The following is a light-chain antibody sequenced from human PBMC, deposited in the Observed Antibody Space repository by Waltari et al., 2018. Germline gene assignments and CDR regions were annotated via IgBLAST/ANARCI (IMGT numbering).Light chain of an antibody. J-gene: IGKJ4*01. Sequence: EIVMTQSPATLSVSPGERATLSCRASQSVTSKLAWYQQKPGQAPRLLFYGASTRATGIPASFSGSGSGTEFTLTISSLQSEDFAVYYCQQYNNWPRTFGGGTKVEIK. CDR3: QQYNNWPRT. CDR2: GAS. CDR1: QSVTSK. V-gene: IGKV3-15*01.